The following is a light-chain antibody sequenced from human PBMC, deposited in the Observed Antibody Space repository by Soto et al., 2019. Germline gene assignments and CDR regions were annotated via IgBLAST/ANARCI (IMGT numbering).Light chain of an antibody. CDR2: GAS. V-gene: IGKV3-20*01. Sequence: EMVLTQSPGTLSLSPGERATLSCRASQSVSSSYLAWYQQKPGQAPRLLIYGASSRATDIPDRFSGSGSGTDFTLTISRLEPEDFAVYYCQQYGNSPRTFGQGTKVDIK. CDR1: QSVSSSY. CDR3: QQYGNSPRT. J-gene: IGKJ1*01.